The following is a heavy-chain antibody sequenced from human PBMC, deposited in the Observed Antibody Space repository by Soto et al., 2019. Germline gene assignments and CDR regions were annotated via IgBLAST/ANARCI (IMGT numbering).Heavy chain of an antibody. D-gene: IGHD6-13*01. V-gene: IGHV5-51*01. CDR2: IYPDDSET. J-gene: IGHJ6*02. Sequence: GESLKISCKGSGYSFLNYWIGWVRQMPGKDLEWIGIIYPDDSETRYSPSFQGQVTISADKSISTAYLQWSSLKASDTAIYYCARTAAAGKYYYGVDVWGQGTTVTVSS. CDR3: ARTAAAGKYYYGVDV. CDR1: GYSFLNYW.